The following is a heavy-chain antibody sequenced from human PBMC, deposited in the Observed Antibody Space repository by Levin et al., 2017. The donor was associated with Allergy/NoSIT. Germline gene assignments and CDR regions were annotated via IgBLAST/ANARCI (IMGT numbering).Heavy chain of an antibody. CDR3: ARDSGSYRGPEDY. CDR1: GYSISSGYY. J-gene: IGHJ4*02. D-gene: IGHD1-26*01. CDR2: IYHSGST. Sequence: PSETLSLTCAVSGYSISSGYYWGWIRQPPGKGLEWIGSIYHSGSTYYNPSLKSRVTISVDTSKNQFSLKLSSVTAADTAVYYCARDSGSYRGPEDYWGQGTLVTVSS. V-gene: IGHV4-38-2*02.